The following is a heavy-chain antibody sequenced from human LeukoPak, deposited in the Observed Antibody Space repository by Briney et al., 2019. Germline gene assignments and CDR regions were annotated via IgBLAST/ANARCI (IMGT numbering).Heavy chain of an antibody. Sequence: PSETLSLTCTVSGGSMRSNYWSLIQQPPGKGLEWIGNIYYSGSTNYNPSLKSRVTISIDPSKNQFSLKLSSVTAADTAIYYCVKDNGRWFDPWGQGTLVIVSS. CDR3: VKDNGRWFDP. CDR2: IYYSGST. D-gene: IGHD1-26*01. CDR1: GGSMRSNY. J-gene: IGHJ5*02. V-gene: IGHV4-59*01.